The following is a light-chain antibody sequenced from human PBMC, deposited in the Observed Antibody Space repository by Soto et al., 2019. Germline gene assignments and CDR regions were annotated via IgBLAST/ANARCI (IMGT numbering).Light chain of an antibody. Sequence: QSVLTQPPSVSGAPGQRVTISCTGSSSNIGAGYDVHWYQRLPGTAPKVLIYGNNNRPSGVPDRFSGSESGTSASLAITGLQAADEADYYCQSYDSSLSGAYVFGTGTKLTVL. V-gene: IGLV1-40*01. CDR1: SSNIGAGYD. J-gene: IGLJ1*01. CDR2: GNN. CDR3: QSYDSSLSGAYV.